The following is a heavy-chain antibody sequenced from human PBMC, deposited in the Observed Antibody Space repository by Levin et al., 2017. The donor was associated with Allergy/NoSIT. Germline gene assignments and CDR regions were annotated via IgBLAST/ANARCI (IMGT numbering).Heavy chain of an antibody. D-gene: IGHD4-17*01. Sequence: SQTLSLTCTVSGGSISSSSYYWGWIRQPPGKGLEWIGSIYYSGSTYYNPSLKSRATISVDTSKNQFSLKLSSVTAADTAVYYCARHPYGDYYDYYMDVWGKGTTVTVSS. J-gene: IGHJ6*03. V-gene: IGHV4-39*01. CDR2: IYYSGST. CDR1: GGSISSSSYY. CDR3: ARHPYGDYYDYYMDV.